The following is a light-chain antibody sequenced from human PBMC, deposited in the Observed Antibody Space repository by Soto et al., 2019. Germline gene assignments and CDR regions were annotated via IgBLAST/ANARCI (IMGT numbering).Light chain of an antibody. CDR1: QSVSNNY. V-gene: IGKV3-20*01. Sequence: EIVLTQSPGTLSLSPRETATLSCMASQSVSNNYLAWYQHRPGQAPRLLIYGASTRAPGIPDRFSGSRSGTDFTLTISRLEPEDFPVYYCQQYSASPRTFGQGTQVEV. CDR3: QQYSASPRT. J-gene: IGKJ1*01. CDR2: GAS.